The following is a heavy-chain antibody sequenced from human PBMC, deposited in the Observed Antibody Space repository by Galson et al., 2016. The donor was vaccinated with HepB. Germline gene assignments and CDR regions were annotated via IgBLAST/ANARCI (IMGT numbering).Heavy chain of an antibody. J-gene: IGHJ4*02. V-gene: IGHV3-21*01. Sequence: SLRLSCAASGFTFSGYSMNWVRQAPGKGLEWVSSISSSSSYKYYADSVKGRFTISRVNAKNSLCLQMNSLRAEDTAVYYCARAQLYFYDSSNYSEPCDYWGQGTLVTVSS. CDR1: GFTFSGYS. D-gene: IGHD3-22*01. CDR2: ISSSSSYK. CDR3: ARAQLYFYDSSNYSEPCDY.